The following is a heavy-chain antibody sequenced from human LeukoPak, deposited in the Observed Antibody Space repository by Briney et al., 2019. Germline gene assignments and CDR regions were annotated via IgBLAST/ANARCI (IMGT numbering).Heavy chain of an antibody. V-gene: IGHV1-18*01. Sequence: ASVKVSCKASVYTFTSYRISWVRQAPGQGLEWMGWISAYNGNTNYAQKFQDRVTMTTDTSTNTAYMELRSLRSDDTAVYYCAASGWSKPYYFDYWGQGTLVTVSS. CDR2: ISAYNGNT. J-gene: IGHJ4*02. CDR3: AASGWSKPYYFDY. D-gene: IGHD6-19*01. CDR1: VYTFTSYR.